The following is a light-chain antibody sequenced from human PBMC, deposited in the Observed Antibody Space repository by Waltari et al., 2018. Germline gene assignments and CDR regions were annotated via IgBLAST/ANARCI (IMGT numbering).Light chain of an antibody. V-gene: IGKV1-8*01. Sequence: AIRMTQSPSSLSASTGDRVTITCRASQGISSYLAWYQQKPGKAPKLLIYAASTLQNGVPARFSGSGSGTDFTLTISCLQPDDFATYYCQQYMTNSWTFGQGTRVEVK. J-gene: IGKJ1*01. CDR2: AAS. CDR1: QGISSY. CDR3: QQYMTNSWT.